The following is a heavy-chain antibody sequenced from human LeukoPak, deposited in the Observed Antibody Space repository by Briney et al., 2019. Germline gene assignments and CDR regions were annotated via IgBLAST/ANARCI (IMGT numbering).Heavy chain of an antibody. J-gene: IGHJ4*02. D-gene: IGHD6-13*01. V-gene: IGHV3-23*01. Sequence: GGLRLSCAASGFTFSSYAISWVRQAPGKGLGWVSAISGSGGYTYYADSVKGRFTISRDNSKNTLYLQVDSLRAEDTAVYYCAKDKKPSSSWYGGIDYWGQGTLATVSP. CDR1: GFTFSSYA. CDR2: ISGSGGYT. CDR3: AKDKKPSSSWYGGIDY.